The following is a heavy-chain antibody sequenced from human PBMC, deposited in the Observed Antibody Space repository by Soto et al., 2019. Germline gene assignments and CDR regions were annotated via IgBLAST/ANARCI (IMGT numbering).Heavy chain of an antibody. CDR2: ISSNGGST. V-gene: IGHV3-64D*06. D-gene: IGHD6-13*01. J-gene: IGHJ4*02. CDR1: VFTFISYA. CDR3: VKDASSWYPGWYFDY. Sequence: GWSLRLSCSASVFTFISYAMHWVRQAPGKGLEYVSAISSNGGSTYYADSVKGRFTISRDNSKNTLYLQMSSLRAEDTAVYYCVKDASSWYPGWYFDYWGQGTLVTVSS.